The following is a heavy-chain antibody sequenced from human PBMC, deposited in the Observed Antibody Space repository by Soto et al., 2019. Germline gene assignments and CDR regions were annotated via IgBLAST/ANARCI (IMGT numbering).Heavy chain of an antibody. D-gene: IGHD1-26*01. CDR1: GFTFNTHW. CDR2: IYFDGITT. CDR3: ARGGAMGVDY. J-gene: IGHJ4*02. Sequence: EVQLVESGGGVVQPWGSLRFSCTASGFTFNTHWMHWVRQAPGKGLVWVSRIYFDGITTNYADSVKGRLTVSRDNAKKTVYLNVNPLRDEDTAVYYCARGGAMGVDYWGQGTLVTVSS. V-gene: IGHV3-74*01.